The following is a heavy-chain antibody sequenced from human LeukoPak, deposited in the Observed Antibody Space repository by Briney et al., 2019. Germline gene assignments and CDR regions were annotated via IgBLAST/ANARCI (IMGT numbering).Heavy chain of an antibody. D-gene: IGHD3-10*01. CDR2: ISGSGGSA. Sequence: GASLRLSCAASGFTFSSYAMSWVRQAPGKGLEWVSVISGSGGSAYYADSVKGRFTISRDNSKNTLYLQMNSLRAEDTAVYYCAKRTLLWFGEPHWGQGTLVTVSS. V-gene: IGHV3-23*01. CDR3: AKRTLLWFGEPH. CDR1: GFTFSSYA. J-gene: IGHJ4*02.